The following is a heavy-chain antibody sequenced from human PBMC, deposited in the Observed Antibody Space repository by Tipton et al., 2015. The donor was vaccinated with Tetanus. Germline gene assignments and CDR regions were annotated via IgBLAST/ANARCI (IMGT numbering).Heavy chain of an antibody. J-gene: IGHJ3*02. CDR1: GGSSNSYF. D-gene: IGHD2-15*01. V-gene: IGHV4-4*07. CDR2: IYSGGST. Sequence: TLSLTCTVSGGSSNSYFWSWIRQSAGRGLEWIGSIYSGGSTNYNPSLKSRVTMSMDTSKNQLSLKLKSVTVADTAVYFCARVLRGSTSGGGDDAFDIWGQGTRVTVSS. CDR3: ARVLRGSTSGGGDDAFDI.